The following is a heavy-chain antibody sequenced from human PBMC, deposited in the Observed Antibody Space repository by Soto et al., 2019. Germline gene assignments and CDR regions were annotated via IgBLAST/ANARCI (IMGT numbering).Heavy chain of an antibody. V-gene: IGHV4-4*07. Sequence: GSLRLSCTVSGGSISSYYWSWIRQPAGKGLEWIGRIYTSGSTNYNPSLKSRVTMSVDTSKNQFSLKLSSVTAADTAVYYCAREVYDILTGYYNFDYWGQGTLVTVSS. J-gene: IGHJ4*02. CDR1: GGSISSYY. CDR3: AREVYDILTGYYNFDY. CDR2: IYTSGST. D-gene: IGHD3-9*01.